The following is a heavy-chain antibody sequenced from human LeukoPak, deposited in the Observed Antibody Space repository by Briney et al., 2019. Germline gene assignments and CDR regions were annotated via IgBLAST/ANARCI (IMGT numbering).Heavy chain of an antibody. D-gene: IGHD2-2*01. CDR1: GFTFDDYV. J-gene: IGHJ3*02. Sequence: GGSLRLSCAASGFTFDDYVMHWVRQAPGKGLEWVSGISWNSGSIGYADSVKGRFTISRDNAKNSLYLQMNSLRAEDTALYYCAKVGVGDAFDIWGQGTMVTVSS. V-gene: IGHV3-9*01. CDR3: AKVGVGDAFDI. CDR2: ISWNSGSI.